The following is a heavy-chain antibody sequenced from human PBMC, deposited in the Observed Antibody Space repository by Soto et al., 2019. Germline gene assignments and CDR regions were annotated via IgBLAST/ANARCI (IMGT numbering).Heavy chain of an antibody. J-gene: IGHJ5*02. Sequence: PSETLSLTCTVPGGSISSYYWSWIRQPPGKGLEWIGYIYYSGSTNYNPSLKSRVTTSVDTSKNQFSLKLSSVTAADTAVYYCARRDRSGYSYWLDTWGQGTLVTVSS. CDR3: ARRDRSGYSYWLDT. CDR2: IYYSGST. V-gene: IGHV4-59*12. D-gene: IGHD3-22*01. CDR1: GGSISSYY.